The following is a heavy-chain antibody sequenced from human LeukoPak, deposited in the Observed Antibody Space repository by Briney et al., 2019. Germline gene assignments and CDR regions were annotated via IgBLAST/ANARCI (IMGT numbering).Heavy chain of an antibody. J-gene: IGHJ4*02. V-gene: IGHV4-34*01. D-gene: IGHD4-17*01. Sequence: ETLPLTCAVSGGSFSGYYWTWIRQPPGKGLEWIGEINHSGSANYSPSLSSRVTISLDMSENQFSLKLTSVTAADTAVYYCARGQGTVTTYWGQGTLVTVSS. CDR2: INHSGSA. CDR3: ARGQGTVTTY. CDR1: GGSFSGYY.